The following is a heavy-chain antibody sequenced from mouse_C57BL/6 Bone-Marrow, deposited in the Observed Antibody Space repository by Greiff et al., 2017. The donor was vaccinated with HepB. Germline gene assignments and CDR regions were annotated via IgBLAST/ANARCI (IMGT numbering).Heavy chain of an antibody. CDR3: AGGNWGFAY. V-gene: IGHV3-6*01. D-gene: IGHD4-1*01. Sequence: EVQLQESGPGLVKPSQSLSLTCSVTGYSITSGYYWNWIRQFPGNKLEWMGYISYDGSNNYNPSLKNRISITRDTSKNQFFLKLNSVTTEDTATYYCAGGNWGFAYWGQGTLVTVSA. J-gene: IGHJ3*01. CDR2: ISYDGSN. CDR1: GYSITSGYY.